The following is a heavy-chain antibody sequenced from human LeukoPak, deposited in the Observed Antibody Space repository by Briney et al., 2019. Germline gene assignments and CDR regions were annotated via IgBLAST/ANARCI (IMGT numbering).Heavy chain of an antibody. CDR3: AREMAFSQDS. Sequence: ASVTVSCKASGYTFTDYYMHWVRQAPGQGLEWIGWISPNSGGTNYAQIFQGRVTMTRDTSISTAYMELNRRRSDDTAVYDCAREMAFSQDSWGQGTLVTVSS. V-gene: IGHV1-2*02. D-gene: IGHD3-3*02. CDR2: ISPNSGGT. J-gene: IGHJ4*02. CDR1: GYTFTDYY.